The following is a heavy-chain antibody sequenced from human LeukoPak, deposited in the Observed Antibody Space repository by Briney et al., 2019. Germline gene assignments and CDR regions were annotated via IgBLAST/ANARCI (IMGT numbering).Heavy chain of an antibody. D-gene: IGHD2-15*01. CDR1: GYTFTSYY. V-gene: IGHV1-46*01. Sequence: ASVKVSCKSSGYTFTSYYMHWMRQAPGQGLEWMGIINPSGGSTSYAQKCQGRVTITRDMSTSTVYMELSRLRSEDTAVYFCARSYYSGGSFSPKNWFDPWGQGTLVTVSS. CDR3: ARSYYSGGSFSPKNWFDP. J-gene: IGHJ5*02. CDR2: INPSGGST.